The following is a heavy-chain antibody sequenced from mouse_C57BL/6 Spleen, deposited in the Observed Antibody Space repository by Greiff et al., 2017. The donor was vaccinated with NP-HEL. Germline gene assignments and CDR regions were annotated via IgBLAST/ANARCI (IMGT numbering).Heavy chain of an antibody. CDR2: IDPSDSET. CDR3: ASGNYYGNYDYAMGY. Sequence: QVQLQQPGAELVRPGSSVKLSCKASGYTFTSYWMHWVKQRPIQGLEWIGNIDPSDSETHYNQKFKDKATLTVDKSSSTAYMQLSSLTSEDSAVYYCASGNYYGNYDYAMGYWGQGTSVTVSS. CDR1: GYTFTSYW. J-gene: IGHJ4*01. V-gene: IGHV1-52*01. D-gene: IGHD2-1*01.